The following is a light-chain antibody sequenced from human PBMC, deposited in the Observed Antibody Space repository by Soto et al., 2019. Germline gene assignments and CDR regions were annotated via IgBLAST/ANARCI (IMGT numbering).Light chain of an antibody. J-gene: IGKJ3*01. CDR3: QQYHSIPFT. V-gene: IGKV1-33*01. Sequence: DIHMSQSPSSLAASVGDRVTITCQASQDISHYLNWYHQKPGKAPKFLIYDASYLETGVPSRFSGSGSGTDFTFTISSLQPEDIGTYYCQQYHSIPFTFGPGTKVDIK. CDR2: DAS. CDR1: QDISHY.